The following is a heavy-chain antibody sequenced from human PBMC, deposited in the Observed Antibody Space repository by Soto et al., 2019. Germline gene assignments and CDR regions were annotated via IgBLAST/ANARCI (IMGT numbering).Heavy chain of an antibody. V-gene: IGHV4-31*03. CDR1: GGSISSGGYY. Sequence: QVQLQESGPGLVKPSQTLSLTCTVSGGSISSGGYYWSWIRQHPGKGLEWIGYIYYSGSTYYNRSLKSRVTPSVDTTTNRSSLKLSSMPSADPAVYDCARRSTSANHLDSWGQGTLFTVSS. D-gene: IGHD2-2*01. CDR3: ARRSTSANHLDS. CDR2: IYYSGST. J-gene: IGHJ4*02.